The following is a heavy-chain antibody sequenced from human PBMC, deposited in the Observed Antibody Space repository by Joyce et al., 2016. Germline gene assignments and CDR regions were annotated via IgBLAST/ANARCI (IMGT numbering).Heavy chain of an antibody. J-gene: IGHJ2*01. D-gene: IGHD3-10*01. V-gene: IGHV3-30-3*01. CDR2: ISYDGNKK. CDR1: GFTFSSFA. Sequence: QVQLVESGGGVVQPGRSLRLSCAASGFTFSSFAMHWVRQAPGKGLEWVAIISYDGNKKDYADSVKGRFTISRDNSKSTLYLQMNSLRPEDTAVYFCARDLGFGELSNWYFDLWGRGTLVTVSS. CDR3: ARDLGFGELSNWYFDL.